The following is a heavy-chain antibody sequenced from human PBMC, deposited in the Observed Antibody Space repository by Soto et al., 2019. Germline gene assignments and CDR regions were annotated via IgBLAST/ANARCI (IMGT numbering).Heavy chain of an antibody. Sequence: GGSLRLSCAASGFTFSSHAMSWVRQAPGKGLEWVSAISGSGGSTYYADSVKGRFTISRDNSKNTLYLQMNSLRAEDTAVYYCAKDQSNSSAPNWFDPWGQGTLVTVSS. CDR1: GFTFSSHA. D-gene: IGHD3-10*01. V-gene: IGHV3-23*01. J-gene: IGHJ5*02. CDR2: ISGSGGST. CDR3: AKDQSNSSAPNWFDP.